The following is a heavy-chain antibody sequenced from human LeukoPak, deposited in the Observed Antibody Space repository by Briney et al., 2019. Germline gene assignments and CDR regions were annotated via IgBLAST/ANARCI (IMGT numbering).Heavy chain of an antibody. CDR2: IYHSGST. CDR3: ARGHVDIVATYGLYYYGMDV. Sequence: PSETLSLTCAVSGGSISSNNWWSWVRQPPGQGLEWIGEIYHSGSTNYSPSLKSRVTISVDKYKNQFSLKLTSVTAADTAVYYCARGHVDIVATYGLYYYGMDVWGQGTTVTVSS. CDR1: GGSISSNNW. V-gene: IGHV4-4*02. D-gene: IGHD5-12*01. J-gene: IGHJ6*02.